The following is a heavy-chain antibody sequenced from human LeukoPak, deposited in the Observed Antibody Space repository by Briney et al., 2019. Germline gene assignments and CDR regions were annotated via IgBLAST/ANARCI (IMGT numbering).Heavy chain of an antibody. V-gene: IGHV4-59*12. CDR3: ARTSSGYLDY. D-gene: IGHD3-3*01. Sequence: SETLSLTCTVSGGSISSYYWSWIRQPPGKGLEWIGYIYYSGSTNYNPSLKSRVTISVDTSKNQFSLNLNSVTAADTAVYYCARTSSGYLDYWGQGTLVTVSS. J-gene: IGHJ4*02. CDR2: IYYSGST. CDR1: GGSISSYY.